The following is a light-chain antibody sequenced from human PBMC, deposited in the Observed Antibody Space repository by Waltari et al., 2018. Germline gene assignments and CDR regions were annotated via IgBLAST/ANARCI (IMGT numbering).Light chain of an antibody. J-gene: IGLJ3*02. Sequence: SSELTQDPAVSVALGQTVRITCQGDSLKSYYATWHQQKPGQAPILLVFGQNNLPTGIPNRFSGSTSGDTASLTITGARAEDDADYYCSCRENTGFHWVFGGGTKLTVL. CDR3: SCRENTGFHWV. V-gene: IGLV3-19*01. CDR2: GQN. CDR1: SLKSYY.